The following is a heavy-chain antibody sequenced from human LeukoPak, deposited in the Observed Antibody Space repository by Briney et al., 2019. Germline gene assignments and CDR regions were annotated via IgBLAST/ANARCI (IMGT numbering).Heavy chain of an antibody. V-gene: IGHV3-21*01. J-gene: IGHJ6*03. Sequence: GGSLRLSCAASGFTFSSYSMNWVRQAPGKGLEWVSSISSSSSYIYYADSVKGRFTISRDNAKNSLYLQMNSLRAEETPQIYWARESDSSSWPGEYYYYMDVWGKGTTVTVSS. CDR3: ARESDSSSWPGEYYYYMDV. CDR1: GFTFSSYS. D-gene: IGHD6-13*01. CDR2: ISSSSSYI.